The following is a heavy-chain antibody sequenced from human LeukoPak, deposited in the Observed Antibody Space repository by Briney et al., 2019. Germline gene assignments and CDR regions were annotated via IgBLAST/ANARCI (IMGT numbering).Heavy chain of an antibody. CDR1: GGSISSSSYY. J-gene: IGHJ4*02. Sequence: SETLSLTCTVSGGSISSSSYYWGWIRQPPGKGLEWIGSIYYSGSTNYNPSLKSRVTISVDTSKNQFSLKLSSVTAADTAVYYCAREDYYGSGSSTDYWGQGTLVTVSS. D-gene: IGHD3-10*01. V-gene: IGHV4-39*07. CDR2: IYYSGST. CDR3: AREDYYGSGSSTDY.